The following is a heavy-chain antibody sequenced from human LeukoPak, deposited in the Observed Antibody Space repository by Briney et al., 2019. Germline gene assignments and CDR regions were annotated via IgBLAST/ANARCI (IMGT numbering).Heavy chain of an antibody. J-gene: IGHJ5*02. D-gene: IGHD2-2*01. V-gene: IGHV4-31*03. CDR2: ISYSGST. Sequence: RASQTLSLTCTVSGGSISSGRYYWSWIRQHPGKGLEWIGYISYSGSTYYNPSLKSRVTITVDTSKNQFSLKLSSVTAADTAVCYCARTPAPDIVVVPAANNWFDPWGQGTLVTVSS. CDR1: GGSISSGRYY. CDR3: ARTPAPDIVVVPAANNWFDP.